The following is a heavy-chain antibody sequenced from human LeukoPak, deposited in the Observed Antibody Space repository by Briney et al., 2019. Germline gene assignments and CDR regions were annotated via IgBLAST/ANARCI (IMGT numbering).Heavy chain of an antibody. CDR1: GFTFSSYW. CDR3: AREYSSGWYSY. V-gene: IGHV3-7*01. CDR2: IKQDGSEK. D-gene: IGHD6-19*01. J-gene: IGHJ4*02. Sequence: GGSLRLSCAASGFTFSSYWMSWVRQAPGKGREWVANIKQDGSEKYYVDSVKGRFTISRDYAKNSLYLQMNSLRAEDTAVYYCAREYSSGWYSYWGQGTLVTVSS.